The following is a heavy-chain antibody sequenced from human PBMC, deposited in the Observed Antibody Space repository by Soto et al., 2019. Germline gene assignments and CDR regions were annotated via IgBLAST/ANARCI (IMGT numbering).Heavy chain of an antibody. CDR1: GGSISSSNW. CDR2: IYHSGST. CDR3: ARRDIVLVPAAMVG. D-gene: IGHD2-2*01. J-gene: IGHJ4*02. Sequence: QVQLQESGPGLVKPSGTLSLTCAVSGGSISSSNWWSWVRQPPGKGLEWIGEIYHSGSTNYNPSLRSRVPISVDKSKNPFSLKLSSVTAADTAVYYCARRDIVLVPAAMVGWGQGTLVTVSS. V-gene: IGHV4-4*02.